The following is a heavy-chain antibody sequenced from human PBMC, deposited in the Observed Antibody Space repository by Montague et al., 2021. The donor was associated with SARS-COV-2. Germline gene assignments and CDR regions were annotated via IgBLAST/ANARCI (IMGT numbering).Heavy chain of an antibody. J-gene: IGHJ5*02. CDR1: GGSIRSSSYY. CDR2: IYYSGST. Sequence: SETLSLTCTVSGGSIRSSSYYWGWIRQPPGKGLEWIGRIYYSGSTYYNPSLKSRVTISVDTSKNQFSLKLSSVTAADTAVYYCAGNRRITKVVVVIGSGFDPWGQGTLVTVSS. V-gene: IGHV4-39*01. D-gene: IGHD3-22*01. CDR3: AGNRRITKVVVVIGSGFDP.